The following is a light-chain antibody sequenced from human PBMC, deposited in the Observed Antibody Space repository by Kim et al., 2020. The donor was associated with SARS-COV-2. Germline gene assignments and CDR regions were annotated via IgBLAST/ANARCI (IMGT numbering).Light chain of an antibody. CDR1: SSNIGAGYD. V-gene: IGLV1-40*01. CDR3: QSYDSSLSGVV. J-gene: IGLJ2*01. CDR2: GNS. Sequence: RVTIPCTGSSSNIGAGYDVHWYQQLPGTAPKLLIYGNSNRPSGVPDRFSGSKSGTSASLAITGLQAEDEADYYCQSYDSSLSGVVFGGGTKLTVL.